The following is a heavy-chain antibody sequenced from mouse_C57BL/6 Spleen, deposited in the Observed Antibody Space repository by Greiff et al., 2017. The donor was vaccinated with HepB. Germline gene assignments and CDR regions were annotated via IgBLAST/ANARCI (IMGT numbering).Heavy chain of an antibody. V-gene: IGHV1-85*01. J-gene: IGHJ4*01. D-gene: IGHD1-1*01. CDR3: AYYCGSSLYAMDG. Sequence: VQLQQSGPELVKPGASVKLSCKASGYTFTSYDINWVKQRPGQGLEWIGWIYPRDGSTKYKEKFKGKATLTVDTSSSTAYMELHSLTSEDSAVYFYAYYCGSSLYAMDGWGQGTSVTVSS. CDR2: IYPRDGST. CDR1: GYTFTSYD.